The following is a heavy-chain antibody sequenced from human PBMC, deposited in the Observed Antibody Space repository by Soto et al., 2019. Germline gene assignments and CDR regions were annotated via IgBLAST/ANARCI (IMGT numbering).Heavy chain of an antibody. CDR1: GYTFTSYG. CDR2: ISAYNGNT. V-gene: IGHV1-18*01. CDR3: ARDPGSGYYSYYYYCGMDV. J-gene: IGHJ6*02. Sequence: QVQLVQSGAEVKKPGASVKVSCKASGYTFTSYGISWVRQAPGQGLEWMGWISAYNGNTNYAQKLQGRVTMTTGTSTSTAYMELRSLRSDDTAVYYCARDPGSGYYSYYYYCGMDVWGQGTTVTVSS. D-gene: IGHD3-3*01.